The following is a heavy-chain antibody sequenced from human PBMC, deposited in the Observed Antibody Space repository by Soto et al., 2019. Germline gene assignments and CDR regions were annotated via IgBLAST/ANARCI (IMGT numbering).Heavy chain of an antibody. Sequence: EVQLVESGGGLVKPGGSLRLSCAASGFTFSNAWMNWVRQAPGKGLEWVGRIKSKTDGGTTDYAAPVKGKFTISRDESTNTLYLQINSLQPEDTAVYYCSTAVDYWGQGTLVTVSS. CDR1: GFTFSNAW. J-gene: IGHJ4*02. CDR3: STAVDY. CDR2: IKSKTDGGTT. V-gene: IGHV3-15*07.